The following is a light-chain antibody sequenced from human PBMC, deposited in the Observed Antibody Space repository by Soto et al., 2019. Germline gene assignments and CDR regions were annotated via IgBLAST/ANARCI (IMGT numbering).Light chain of an antibody. CDR3: SSYTTSTTYV. Sequence: QSVLTQPASVSGSPGQSITISCTGTSSDVGGYNYVSWYQQHPGKAPKLMIYEVSNRPSGVSHRFSGSKSGNTASVTISGLQAEDEADYYCSSYTTSTTYVFGTGTKVTVL. CDR2: EVS. CDR1: SSDVGGYNY. V-gene: IGLV2-14*01. J-gene: IGLJ1*01.